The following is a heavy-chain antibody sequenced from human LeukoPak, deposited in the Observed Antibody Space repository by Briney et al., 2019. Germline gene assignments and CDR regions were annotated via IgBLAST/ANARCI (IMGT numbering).Heavy chain of an antibody. CDR2: ISGSGGST. J-gene: IGHJ4*02. CDR3: AKDLGYCSSFSCPFDY. V-gene: IGHV3-23*01. CDR1: GFSFSSYI. D-gene: IGHD2-2*01. Sequence: GGSPRLSCAVSGFSFSSYIMSWVRQAPGKGLEWVSAISGSGGSTYYADCVKGRFTISRDNSKNTLFLQMNSLRAEDTAVYYCAKDLGYCSSFSCPFDYWGQGTLVTVSS.